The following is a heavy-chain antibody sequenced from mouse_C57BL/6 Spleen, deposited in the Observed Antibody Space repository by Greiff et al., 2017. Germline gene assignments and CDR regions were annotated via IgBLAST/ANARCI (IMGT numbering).Heavy chain of an antibody. CDR2: IDPETGGT. CDR3: AIEESAMDY. CDR1: GYTFTDYE. J-gene: IGHJ4*01. Sequence: VQLVESGAELVRPGASVTLSCKASGYTFTDYEMHWVKQTPVHGLEWIGAIDPETGGTAYNQKFKGKAILTADKSSSTAYMELRSLTSEDSAVYYCAIEESAMDYWGQGTSVTVSS. V-gene: IGHV1-15*01.